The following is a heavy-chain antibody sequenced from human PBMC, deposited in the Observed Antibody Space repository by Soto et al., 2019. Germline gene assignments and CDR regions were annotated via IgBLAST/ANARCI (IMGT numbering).Heavy chain of an antibody. CDR1: GFTFSSYG. CDR3: APWCGAFDY. V-gene: IGHV3-30*03. CDR2: ISYDGSNK. J-gene: IGHJ4*02. Sequence: QVQLVESGGGVVQPGRSLRLSCAASGFTFSSYGMHWVRQAPGKGLEWVAVISYDGSNKYYADSVKGRFTISRDNSKNPLYLQMNSLRAEDTDVYYCAPWCGAFDYWGQGTLVTVSS. D-gene: IGHD3-10*01.